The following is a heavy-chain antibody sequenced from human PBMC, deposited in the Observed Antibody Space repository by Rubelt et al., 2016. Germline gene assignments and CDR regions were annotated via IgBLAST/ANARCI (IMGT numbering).Heavy chain of an antibody. D-gene: IGHD5-12*01. V-gene: IGHV4-39*07. CDR2: IQYSGRT. J-gene: IGHJ6*02. Sequence: QLHLQESGPGLVKPSATLSLTCTVYGISISSSRYCWGWIRQPPGKGLERIGSIQYSGRTYYTPSFQSRVIILVDTAKKQFSLKLSSVTAADTALYYCARQPSSHTSGFLGGMDVWGQGTTVTVSS. CDR1: GISISSSRYC. CDR3: ARQPSSHTSGFLGGMDV.